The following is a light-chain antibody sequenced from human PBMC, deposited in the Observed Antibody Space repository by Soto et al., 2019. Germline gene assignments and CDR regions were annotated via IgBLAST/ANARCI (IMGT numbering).Light chain of an antibody. Sequence: EIVLTQSPGTLSLSPGERATLSCRASQSVASSYSAWYQQKAGQAPRLLTYGPSSRATGIPDRFSGSGSGTDFTLTISRLEPEDFAVYYCQQYSTWPLTFGGGTQVEIK. V-gene: IGKV3-20*01. J-gene: IGKJ4*01. CDR1: QSVASSY. CDR3: QQYSTWPLT. CDR2: GPS.